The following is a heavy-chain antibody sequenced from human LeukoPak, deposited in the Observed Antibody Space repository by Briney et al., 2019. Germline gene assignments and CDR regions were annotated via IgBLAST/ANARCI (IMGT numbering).Heavy chain of an antibody. J-gene: IGHJ1*01. D-gene: IGHD6-19*01. Sequence: RAGGSLRLSCTVSGFTLSSYEMSWIRQAPGKGLEWVSSIDYDGGSGHYADSVKGRFTISRDNSNNTLFLHLNSLRGEDTAVYYCTRISGWYGLSWGQGTLVTVSS. V-gene: IGHV3-23*01. CDR3: TRISGWYGLS. CDR1: GFTLSSYE. CDR2: IDYDGGSG.